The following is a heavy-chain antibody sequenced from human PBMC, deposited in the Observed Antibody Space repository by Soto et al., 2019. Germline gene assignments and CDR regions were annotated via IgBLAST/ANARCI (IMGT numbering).Heavy chain of an antibody. D-gene: IGHD3-3*01. CDR3: ARGQSITIFGVVIYDAFDI. J-gene: IGHJ3*02. Sequence: QVQLVQSGAEVKKPGASVKVYCKASGYTFTSYDINWVRQATGQGLEWMGWMNPNSGNTGYAQKFKGRVTMTRNTSISTAYMELSSLRSEDTAVDYCARGQSITIFGVVIYDAFDIWGQRTMVTVSS. CDR2: MNPNSGNT. CDR1: GYTFTSYD. V-gene: IGHV1-8*01.